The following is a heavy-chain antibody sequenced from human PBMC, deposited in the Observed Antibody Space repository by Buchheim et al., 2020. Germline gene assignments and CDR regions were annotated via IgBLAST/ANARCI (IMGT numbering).Heavy chain of an antibody. V-gene: IGHV4-59*01. D-gene: IGHD1-14*01. J-gene: IGHJ5*02. Sequence: QVLLQESGPGLLKPSETLSLTCTVSGDSLRGYYWNWIRQPPGKGLEWIGYISYGGTTQYNPTLKSRVSITLEQSKDQFHFKMNTVTAADTAKYFCARGGQTAAAVDNWFDPWGQG. CDR3: ARGGQTAAAVDNWFDP. CDR1: GDSLRGYY. CDR2: ISYGGTT.